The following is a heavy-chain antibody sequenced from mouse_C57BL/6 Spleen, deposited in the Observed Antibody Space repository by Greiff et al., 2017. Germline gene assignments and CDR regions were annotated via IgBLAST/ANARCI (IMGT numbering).Heavy chain of an antibody. CDR3: AREDYYGSSYGFAY. CDR1: GYAFSSSW. D-gene: IGHD1-1*01. V-gene: IGHV1-82*01. CDR2: IYPGDGDT. J-gene: IGHJ3*01. Sequence: VQLQQSGPELVKPGASVKISCKASGYAFSSSWMNWVKQRPGKGLEWIGRIYPGDGDTNYTGKFKGKATLTADKSGSKAYMQLSSLTSEDSAVYFCAREDYYGSSYGFAYWGQGTLVTVSA.